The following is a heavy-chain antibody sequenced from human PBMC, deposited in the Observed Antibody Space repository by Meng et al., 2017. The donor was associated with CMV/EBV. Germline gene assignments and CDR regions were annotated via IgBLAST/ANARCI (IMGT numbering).Heavy chain of an antibody. CDR1: GYTFTSYG. J-gene: IGHJ4*02. CDR3: ARDPPYYDFWSGYYFKPNEPVLFDY. D-gene: IGHD3-3*01. CDR2: ISAYNGNT. Sequence: SVKVSCKASGYTFTSYGISWVRQAPGQGLEWMGWISAYNGNTNYAQKLQGRVTMTTDTSTSTAYMELRSLRSDDTAVYYCARDPPYYDFWSGYYFKPNEPVLFDYWGQGTLVTVSS. V-gene: IGHV1-18*01.